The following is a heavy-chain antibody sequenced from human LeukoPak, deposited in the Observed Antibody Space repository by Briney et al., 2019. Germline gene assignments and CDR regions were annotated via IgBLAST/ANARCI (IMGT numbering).Heavy chain of an antibody. J-gene: IGHJ4*02. D-gene: IGHD3-22*01. Sequence: GGSLRLSCAVSGITLSNYGMSWVRQAPGKGLEWVAGISDSGGRKNYADSVKGRFTISRDNPKNTLYLQMNSLRAEDTAVYFCAKRGVVIRVILVGFHKEAYYFDSWGQGALVTVSS. CDR3: AKRGVVIRVILVGFHKEAYYFDS. CDR1: GITLSNYG. CDR2: ISDSGGRK. V-gene: IGHV3-23*01.